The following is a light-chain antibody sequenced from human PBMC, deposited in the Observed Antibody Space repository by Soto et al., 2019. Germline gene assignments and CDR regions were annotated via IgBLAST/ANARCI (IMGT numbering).Light chain of an antibody. Sequence: DIQMTQSPSSLFASVGDRVTITCQATQDINIYLNWYQQKPGKAPKLLIYKASSLESGVPSRFSGSGSGTEFTLTISSLQPDDFATYYCQQYNSYWTFGQGTKVDIK. CDR2: KAS. CDR3: QQYNSYWT. V-gene: IGKV1-5*03. J-gene: IGKJ1*01. CDR1: QDINIY.